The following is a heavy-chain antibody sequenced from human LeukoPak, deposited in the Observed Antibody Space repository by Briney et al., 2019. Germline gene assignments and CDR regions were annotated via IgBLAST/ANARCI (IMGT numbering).Heavy chain of an antibody. CDR3: AREREVQWLTPLSSYYYYGMDV. CDR2: ISSSSSYI. CDR1: GFTFSSYS. J-gene: IGHJ6*02. V-gene: IGHV3-21*01. D-gene: IGHD6-19*01. Sequence: GGSLRPSCAASGFTFSSYSMNWVRQAPGKGLEWVSSISSSSSYIYYADSVKGRFTISRDNAKNSLYLQMNSLRAEDTAVYYCAREREVQWLTPLSSYYYYGMDVWGQGTTVTVSS.